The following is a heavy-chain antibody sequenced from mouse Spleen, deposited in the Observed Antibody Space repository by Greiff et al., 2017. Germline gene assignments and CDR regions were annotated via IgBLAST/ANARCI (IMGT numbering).Heavy chain of an antibody. D-gene: IGHD2-4*01. CDR1: GFTFSSYA. V-gene: IGHV5-9-3*01. Sequence: EVQGVESGGGLVKPGGSLKLSCAASGFTFSSYAMSWVRQTPEKRLEWVATISSGGSYTYYPDSVKGRFTISRDNAKNTLYLQMSSLRSEDTAMYYCALDSYYDYDGDYFDYWGQGTTLTVSS. J-gene: IGHJ2*01. CDR2: ISSGGSYT. CDR3: ALDSYYDYDGDYFDY.